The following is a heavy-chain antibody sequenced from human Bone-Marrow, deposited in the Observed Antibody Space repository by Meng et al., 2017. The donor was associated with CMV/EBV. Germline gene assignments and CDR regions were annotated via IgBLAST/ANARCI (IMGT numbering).Heavy chain of an antibody. V-gene: IGHV3-74*01. Sequence: GGSLRLSCAASGLTLSNYWMHWVRQGPGKGLVWVSRISRDGRNSSYADSVKGRFTISRDNAKNTLYLQMDSLRVEDTAVYYCARDPIGLLDLDYWGQGTLVTVSS. CDR2: ISRDGRNS. D-gene: IGHD3/OR15-3a*01. CDR1: GLTLSNYW. CDR3: ARDPIGLLDLDY. J-gene: IGHJ4*02.